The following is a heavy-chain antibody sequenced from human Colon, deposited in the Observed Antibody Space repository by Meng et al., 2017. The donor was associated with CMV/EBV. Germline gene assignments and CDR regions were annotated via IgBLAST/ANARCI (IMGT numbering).Heavy chain of an antibody. CDR1: GASITSYY. D-gene: IGHD3-10*01. V-gene: IGHV4-4*07. Sequence: QLRESGPGLVKPSETLSLTCTVSGASITSYYWSWIRQPAGKGLEWIGRVYISGNTNYNPSLKSRVTMSIDTSKNQLSLNIRSVTAADTAVYYCARDSNLSGLAYWGQGTLVTVSS. CDR3: ARDSNLSGLAY. CDR2: VYISGNT. J-gene: IGHJ4*02.